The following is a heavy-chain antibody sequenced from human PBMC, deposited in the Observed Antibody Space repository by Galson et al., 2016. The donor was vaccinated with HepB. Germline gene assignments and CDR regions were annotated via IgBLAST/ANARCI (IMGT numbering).Heavy chain of an antibody. D-gene: IGHD3-16*01. V-gene: IGHV3-74*01. Sequence: LRLSCAASGFTFSSYWMHWVRLAPQKGLVWVSRINSDGNDTKYADSAKGRFTISRDNAHNTLYLQMNSLRVEDMAVYYCVRAAYSLDHWGQGTLVTVSS. CDR2: INSDGNDT. J-gene: IGHJ4*02. CDR3: VRAAYSLDH. CDR1: GFTFSSYW.